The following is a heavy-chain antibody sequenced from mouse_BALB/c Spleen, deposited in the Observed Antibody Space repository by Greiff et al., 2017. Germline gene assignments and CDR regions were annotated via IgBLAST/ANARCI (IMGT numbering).Heavy chain of an antibody. J-gene: IGHJ4*01. CDR3: ARELSEEAMDY. V-gene: IGHV7-3*02. Sequence: VKLVESGGGLVQPGGSLRLSCATSGFTFTDYYMSWVRQPPGKALEWLGFIRNKANGYTTEYSASVKGRFTISRDNSQSILYLQMNTLRAEDSATYYCARELSEEAMDYWGQGTSVTVSS. CDR1: GFTFTDYY. CDR2: IRNKANGYTT.